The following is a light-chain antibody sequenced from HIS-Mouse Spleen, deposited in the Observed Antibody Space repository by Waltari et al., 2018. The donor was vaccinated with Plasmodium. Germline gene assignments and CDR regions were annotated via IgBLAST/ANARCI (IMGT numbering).Light chain of an antibody. CDR1: SLRSYS. J-gene: IGLJ3*02. V-gene: IGLV3-19*01. CDR3: NSRDSSGNHWV. CDR2: GKN. Sequence: SSELTQDPAVSVALGQTVRLTCQGDSLRSYSARWYQQTPGQAPVLVIYGKNNRPSGIPDRFSGSSSGNTASLTITGAQAEDEADYYCNSRDSSGNHWVFGGGTKLTVL.